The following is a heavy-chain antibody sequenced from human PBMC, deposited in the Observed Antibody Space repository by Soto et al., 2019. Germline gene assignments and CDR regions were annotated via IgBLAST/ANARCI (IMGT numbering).Heavy chain of an antibody. CDR3: ARDLGYSGYDLEAPTYYFDY. CDR2: IIPIFGTA. D-gene: IGHD5-12*01. J-gene: IGHJ4*02. CDR1: GGTFSSYA. V-gene: IGHV1-69*13. Sequence: SVKVSCKASGGTFSSYAISWVRQAPGQGLEWMGGIIPIFGTANYAQKFQGRVTITADESASTAYMELSSLRSEDTAVYYCARDLGYSGYDLEAPTYYFDYWGQGTLVTVSS.